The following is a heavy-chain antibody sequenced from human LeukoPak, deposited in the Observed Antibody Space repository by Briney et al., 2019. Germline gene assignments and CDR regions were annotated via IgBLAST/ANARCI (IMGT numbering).Heavy chain of an antibody. CDR1: GYTFTSYG. D-gene: IGHD2-21*02. V-gene: IGHV1-18*01. CDR3: ARTAYCGGDCYIDY. CDR2: ISACNGNT. J-gene: IGHJ4*02. Sequence: ASVKVSCKASGYTFTSYGISWVRQAPGQGLEWMGWISACNGNTNYAQKLQGRVTMTRDTSISTAYMELSRLRSDDTAVYYCARTAYCGGDCYIDYWGQGTLVTVSS.